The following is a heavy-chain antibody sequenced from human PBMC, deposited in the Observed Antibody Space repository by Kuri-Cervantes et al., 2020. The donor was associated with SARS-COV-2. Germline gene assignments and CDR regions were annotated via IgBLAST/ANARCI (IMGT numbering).Heavy chain of an antibody. CDR3: AREGGVTAIFDY. V-gene: IGHV1-69*06. D-gene: IGHD2-21*02. CDR1: GGTFSSYA. J-gene: IGHJ4*02. CDR2: TIPTFGTA. Sequence: SVKVSCKASGGTFSSYAISWVRQAPGQGLEWMGGTIPTFGTANYAQKFQSRVTITADKSTSTAYMELSSLRSEDTAVYYCAREGGVTAIFDYWGQGTLVVVSS.